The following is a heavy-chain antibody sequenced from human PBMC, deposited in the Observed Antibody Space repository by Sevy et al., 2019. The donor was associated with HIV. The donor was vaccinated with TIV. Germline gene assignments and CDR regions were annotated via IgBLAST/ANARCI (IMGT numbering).Heavy chain of an antibody. D-gene: IGHD3-10*01. V-gene: IGHV3-30-3*01. CDR2: ISYDGSNK. CDR1: GFTFSSYA. J-gene: IGHJ4*02. Sequence: GGSLRLSCAASGFTFSSYAMHWVRQAPGKGLEWVAVISYDGSNKYYADSVKGRFTISRDNSKNTLYLQMNSLRAEDTAVYYCAKTILAYGSGAAFDYWGQGTLVTVPS. CDR3: AKTILAYGSGAAFDY.